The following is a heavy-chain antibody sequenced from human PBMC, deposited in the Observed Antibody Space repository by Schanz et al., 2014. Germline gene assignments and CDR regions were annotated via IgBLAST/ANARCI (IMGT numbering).Heavy chain of an antibody. Sequence: EVQLAESGGGLIQPGGSLRLSCVVSGFSVSNTYMHWVRQPPGKGLEWVSGINTSGGSRYYAESVKGRFTISRDNSKNTLYLRMNSLRAEDTAVYYCAKEFSSSWWYGMDVWGQGTTVTVSS. J-gene: IGHJ6*02. CDR1: GFSVSNTY. CDR3: AKEFSSSWWYGMDV. D-gene: IGHD6-13*01. V-gene: IGHV3-53*01. CDR2: INTSGGSR.